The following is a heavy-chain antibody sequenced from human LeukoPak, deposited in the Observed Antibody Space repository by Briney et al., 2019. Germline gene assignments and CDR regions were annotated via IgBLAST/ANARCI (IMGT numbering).Heavy chain of an antibody. D-gene: IGHD3-22*01. J-gene: IGHJ4*02. V-gene: IGHV4-34*01. Sequence: SETLSLTCAVYGGSFSGYYRSWIRQPPGKGLEWIGEINHNGNTNYNPSLKSRVTISVDTSKNQFSLKLSSVTAADTAVYYCARDLDSSGYYFDYWGQGTLVTVSS. CDR3: ARDLDSSGYYFDY. CDR1: GGSFSGYY. CDR2: INHNGNT.